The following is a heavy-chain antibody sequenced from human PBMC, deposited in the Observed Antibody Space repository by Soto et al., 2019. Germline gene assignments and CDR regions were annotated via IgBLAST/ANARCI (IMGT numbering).Heavy chain of an antibody. V-gene: IGHV3-21*01. D-gene: IGHD6-13*01. CDR3: SRDHRYSSGSSSRPYYYYYGMDV. Sequence: GAPCLSCAAAGVTFSSYSRNWVRQAQGGGLEWVAATSGTSDYIDYADSVKGRFTISRDNAKTSLYIQMNSLRAEDTAVYYCSRDHRYSSGSSSRPYYYYYGMDVWGQGT. CDR1: GVTFSSYS. CDR2: TSGTSDYI. J-gene: IGHJ6*02.